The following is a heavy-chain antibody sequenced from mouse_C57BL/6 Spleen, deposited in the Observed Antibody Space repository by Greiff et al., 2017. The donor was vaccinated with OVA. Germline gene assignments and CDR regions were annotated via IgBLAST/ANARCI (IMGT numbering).Heavy chain of an antibody. D-gene: IGHD1-1*01. CDR2: IPPNSGST. CDR1: GYTFTSYW. CDR3: ARDPPDYYGSGYFDY. J-gene: IGHJ2*01. V-gene: IGHV1-64*01. Sequence: QVQLQQPGAELVKPGASVKLSCKASGYTFTSYWMHWVKQRPGQGLEWIGMIPPNSGSTNYNEKFKSKATLTVDKSSSTAYMQLSSLTSEDSAVYYCARDPPDYYGSGYFDYWGQGTTLTVSS.